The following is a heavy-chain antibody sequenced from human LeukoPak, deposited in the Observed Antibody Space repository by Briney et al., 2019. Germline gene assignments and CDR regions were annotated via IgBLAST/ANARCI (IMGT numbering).Heavy chain of an antibody. J-gene: IGHJ4*02. CDR3: AREKSNGWYYFDY. CDR2: IKQDGSEK. V-gene: IGHV3-7*01. Sequence: GGSLRLSCAASGFTFGHYWRSWVRQTPGKGLEWVANIKQDGSEKYYVDSVKGRFTISRDNTRNSLYLQMNSLRAEDTAVYYCAREKSNGWYYFDYWGQGTLVTVSS. CDR1: GFTFGHYW. D-gene: IGHD6-19*01.